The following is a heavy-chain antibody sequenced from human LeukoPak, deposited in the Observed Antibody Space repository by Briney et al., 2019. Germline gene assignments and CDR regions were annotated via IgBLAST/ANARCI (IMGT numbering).Heavy chain of an antibody. CDR2: IYTIGTT. CDR1: GDFISTRRCY. Sequence: PSETLSLTCTVTGDFISTRRCYWGWVRQPPGKGLEWIGSIYTIGTTFYNPSLKSRVAMSIDTSKNQFSLKLSSVTATDSAIYYCARHNPYFDYWGQGILVTVSS. CDR3: ARHNPYFDY. J-gene: IGHJ4*02. V-gene: IGHV4-39*01.